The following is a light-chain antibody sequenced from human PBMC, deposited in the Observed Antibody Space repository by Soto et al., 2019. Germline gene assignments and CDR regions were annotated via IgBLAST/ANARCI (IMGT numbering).Light chain of an antibody. V-gene: IGKV3-11*01. CDR1: QGVGST. Sequence: VTSQTTATRSVSKGESAIRSCRARQGVGSTLAWYQQRPGQAPRLLINDASRRATGIPDRFSGSGSGADFTLTISSLEPEDFAVYYCQQRSSWPITFGQRRLLEVK. CDR3: QQRSSWPIT. J-gene: IGKJ5*01. CDR2: DAS.